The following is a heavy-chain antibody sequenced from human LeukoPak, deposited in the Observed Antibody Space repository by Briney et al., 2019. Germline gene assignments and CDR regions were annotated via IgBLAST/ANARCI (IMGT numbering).Heavy chain of an antibody. CDR3: ATGVVPAAIDY. J-gene: IGHJ4*02. CDR1: GVSISSYY. Sequence: SETLSLTCTVSGVSISSYYWSWIRQPPGKGLEWIGYIYYSGSTNYNPSLKSRVTIPVDTSKNQFSLKLSSVTAADTAVYYCATGVVPAAIDYWGQGTLVTVSS. D-gene: IGHD2-2*01. V-gene: IGHV4-59*01. CDR2: IYYSGST.